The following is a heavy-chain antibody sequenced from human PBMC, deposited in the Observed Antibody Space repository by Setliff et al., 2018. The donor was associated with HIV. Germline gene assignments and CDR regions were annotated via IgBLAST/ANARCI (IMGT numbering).Heavy chain of an antibody. CDR3: ATHYGSGSYYNY. V-gene: IGHV4-39*01. J-gene: IGHJ4*02. CDR1: GASVTSSSYY. D-gene: IGHD3-10*01. Sequence: NPSETLSLTCSVSGASVTSSSYYWGWIRQPPGKGLEWIGGIYYGGNTYSNPSLRSRLSISLDTSKNQFSLELYSVTAADTAVYYCATHYGSGSYYNYWGQGMLVTVSS. CDR2: IYYGGNT.